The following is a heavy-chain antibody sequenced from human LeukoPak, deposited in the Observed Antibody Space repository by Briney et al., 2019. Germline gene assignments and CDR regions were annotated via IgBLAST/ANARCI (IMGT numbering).Heavy chain of an antibody. Sequence: SETLSLTCAVSGGSISSGGYSWSWIRQPPGKGLEWIGYIYHSGSTYYNPSLKSRVTISVDTSKNQFSLKLSSVTAADTAVYYCARDLVDSSGYYLFDYWGQGTLVTVSS. CDR1: GGSISSGGYS. CDR2: IYHSGST. CDR3: ARDLVDSSGYYLFDY. D-gene: IGHD3-22*01. V-gene: IGHV4-30-2*05. J-gene: IGHJ4*02.